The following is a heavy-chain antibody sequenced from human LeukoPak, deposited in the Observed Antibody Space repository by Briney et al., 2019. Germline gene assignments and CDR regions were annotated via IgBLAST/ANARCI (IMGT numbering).Heavy chain of an antibody. J-gene: IGHJ4*02. Sequence: GGSLRLSCAASGFTFSSYGMHWVRQAPGKGLEWVAVISYDGSNKYYADSVKGRFIISRDNSKNTLYLQMNSLRAEDTAVYYCAKDRSSWYYFDYWGQGTLVTVSS. CDR2: ISYDGSNK. CDR1: GFTFSSYG. V-gene: IGHV3-30*18. D-gene: IGHD6-13*01. CDR3: AKDRSSWYYFDY.